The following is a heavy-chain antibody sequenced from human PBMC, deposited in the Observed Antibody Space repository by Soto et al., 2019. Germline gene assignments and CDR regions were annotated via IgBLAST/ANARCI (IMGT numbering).Heavy chain of an antibody. Sequence: ASVKVSCKAAGYSFDRYGISWVRQAPGQRPEWMGWISADNGDTRFSQKVQGRLTLTTDTSTNTAYMDLRSLSSDDTAVYYCARDRSYYYETSGYPFDYWGQGTQVTVSS. CDR1: GYSFDRYG. CDR2: ISADNGDT. V-gene: IGHV1-18*01. CDR3: ARDRSYYYETSGYPFDY. D-gene: IGHD3-22*01. J-gene: IGHJ4*02.